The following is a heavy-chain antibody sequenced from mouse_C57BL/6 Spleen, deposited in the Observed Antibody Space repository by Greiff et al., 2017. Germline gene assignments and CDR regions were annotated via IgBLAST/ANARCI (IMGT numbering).Heavy chain of an antibody. J-gene: IGHJ2*01. CDR3: ARLRRYSNYEDVDY. CDR1: GYTFTSYW. D-gene: IGHD2-5*01. Sequence: QVQLQQPGAELVMPGASVKLSCKASGYTFTSYWMHWVKQRPGQGLEWIGEIDPSDSYTNYNQKFKGKYTLTVDKSSSTAYMQLSSLTSEDSADYYCARLRRYSNYEDVDYWGQGTTLTVSS. CDR2: IDPSDSYT. V-gene: IGHV1-69*01.